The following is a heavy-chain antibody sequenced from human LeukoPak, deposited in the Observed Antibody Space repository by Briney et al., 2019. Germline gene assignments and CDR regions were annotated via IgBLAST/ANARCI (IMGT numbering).Heavy chain of an antibody. CDR2: INHSGST. CDR1: GGSFSGYY. D-gene: IGHD6-6*01. Sequence: SETLSLTCAVYGGSFSGYYWSWIRQPPGKGLEWIGEINHSGSTNYNPSLKSRVTISVDTSKNQFSLKLSSVTAADTAVYYCARGNREDYSSSSYYYYYMDVWGKGTTVTVSS. CDR3: ARGNREDYSSSSYYYYYMDV. J-gene: IGHJ6*03. V-gene: IGHV4-34*01.